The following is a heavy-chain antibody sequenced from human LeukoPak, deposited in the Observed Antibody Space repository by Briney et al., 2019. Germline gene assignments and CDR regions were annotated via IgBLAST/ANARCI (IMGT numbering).Heavy chain of an antibody. V-gene: IGHV3-66*01. Sequence: GGSLRLSCAASGFTFSDYYMSWIRQAPGKGLEWVSVIYSGGSTYYADSVKGRFTISRDNSKNTLYLQMNSLRAEDTAVYYCARDPWSLWFGELPYGMDVWGQGTTVTVSS. CDR1: GFTFSDYY. CDR2: IYSGGST. CDR3: ARDPWSLWFGELPYGMDV. J-gene: IGHJ6*02. D-gene: IGHD3-10*01.